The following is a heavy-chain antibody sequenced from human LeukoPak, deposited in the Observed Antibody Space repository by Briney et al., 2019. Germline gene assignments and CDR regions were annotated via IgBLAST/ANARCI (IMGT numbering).Heavy chain of an antibody. CDR2: INPNSGGT. J-gene: IGHJ4*01. D-gene: IGHD5-18*01. V-gene: IGHV1-2*02. CDR3: ARVPAGYGPYYFDY. CDR1: GYTFSGHY. Sequence: ASLKVSCKASGYTFSGHYIHWVRQAPGQGLEWMVWINPNSGGTNYAQKFQGRVTMTRDTSISTAYMELSSLRSDDTAVYYCARVPAGYGPYYFDYWGHGTLVTVSS.